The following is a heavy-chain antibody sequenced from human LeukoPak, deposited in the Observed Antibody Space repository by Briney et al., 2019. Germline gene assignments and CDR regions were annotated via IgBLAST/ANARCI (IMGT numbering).Heavy chain of an antibody. Sequence: SQTLSLTCTVSGGPISSGDYYWSWIRQPPGKGLEWIGYIYYSGSTYYNPSLKSRVTISVDTSKNQFSLKLSSVTAADTAVYYCARISDDFWSGYLFDYWGQGTLVTVSS. CDR2: IYYSGST. D-gene: IGHD3-3*01. J-gene: IGHJ4*02. CDR3: ARISDDFWSGYLFDY. V-gene: IGHV4-30-4*08. CDR1: GGPISSGDYY.